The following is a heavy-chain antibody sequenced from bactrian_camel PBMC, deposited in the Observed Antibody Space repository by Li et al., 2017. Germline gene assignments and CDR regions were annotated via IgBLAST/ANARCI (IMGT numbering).Heavy chain of an antibody. D-gene: IGHD4*01. CDR2: ICLGGRST. Sequence: HVQLVESGGGSVQNGGSLRLSCAASGYTIGTGCMGWFRQAPGKEREGVVGICLGGRSTTYADSVKGRFTVSQDSAKNMMYLQMNSLRSDDTAMYYCARRSCQYSDRDPLRPASDYNYWGQGTQVTVS. J-gene: IGHJ4*01. CDR3: ARRSCQYSDRDPLRPASDYNY. V-gene: IGHV3S1*01. CDR1: GYTIGTGC.